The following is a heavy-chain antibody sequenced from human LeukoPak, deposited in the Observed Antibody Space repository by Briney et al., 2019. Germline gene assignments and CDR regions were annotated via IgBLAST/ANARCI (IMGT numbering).Heavy chain of an antibody. CDR2: ISGSGSTI. Sequence: PGGSLRLSCAASGFTFSSYEMNWVRQAPGKGLEWVSYISGSGSTIHYADSVKGRFTISRDNSKNTLYLQMNSLRAEDTAVYYCATVEYYDSSGSCYFQHWGQGTLLTVSS. CDR1: GFTFSSYE. CDR3: ATVEYYDSSGSCYFQH. V-gene: IGHV3-48*03. D-gene: IGHD3-22*01. J-gene: IGHJ1*01.